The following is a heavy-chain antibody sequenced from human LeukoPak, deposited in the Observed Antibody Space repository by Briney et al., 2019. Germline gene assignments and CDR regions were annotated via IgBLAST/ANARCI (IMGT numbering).Heavy chain of an antibody. CDR3: ASGVDKWWFDP. J-gene: IGHJ5*02. Sequence: PSETLSLTCAVSGGSISSSNWWSWVRQPPGKGLEWIGEIYHSGSTNCNPSLKSRVTISVDKSKNQFSLKLRSVTAADTAMYYCASGVDKWWFDPWGQGTLVTVSS. CDR1: GGSISSSNW. D-gene: IGHD5-12*01. CDR2: IYHSGST. V-gene: IGHV4-4*02.